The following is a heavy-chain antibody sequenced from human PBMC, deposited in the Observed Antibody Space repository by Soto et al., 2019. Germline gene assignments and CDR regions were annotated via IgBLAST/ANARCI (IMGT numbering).Heavy chain of an antibody. CDR1: GYTFTGYD. D-gene: IGHD2-15*01. Sequence: GASVKVSCKASGYTFTGYDINWVRQATGQGLEWMGWMNPNSGNTGYAQKFQGRVTMTRNTSISTAYMELSSLRSEDTAVYYCARVVVAAGGMDVWGQGTTVTVSS. CDR3: ARVVVAAGGMDV. J-gene: IGHJ6*02. V-gene: IGHV1-8*01. CDR2: MNPNSGNT.